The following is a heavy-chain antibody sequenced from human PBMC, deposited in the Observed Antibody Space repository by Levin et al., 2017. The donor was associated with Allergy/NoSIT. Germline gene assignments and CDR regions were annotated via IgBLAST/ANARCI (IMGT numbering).Heavy chain of an antibody. J-gene: IGHJ5*02. CDR2: INPSGGAT. V-gene: IGHV1-46*01. Sequence: PGASVKVSCKASGYTFTSYHMHWVRQAPGRGPEWMAGINPSGGATSYAQKFQGRVTMTSDKSTSTVYMDLSSLRSEDTAVYYCARTEYSSSSDWFDAWGQGTLVTVSS. D-gene: IGHD6-6*01. CDR3: ARTEYSSSSDWFDA. CDR1: GYTFTSYH.